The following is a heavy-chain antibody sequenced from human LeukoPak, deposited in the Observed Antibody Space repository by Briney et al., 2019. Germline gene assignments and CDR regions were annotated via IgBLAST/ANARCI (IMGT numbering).Heavy chain of an antibody. V-gene: IGHV4-59*01. CDR3: ARDAFGRSGFDY. D-gene: IGHD3-3*02. J-gene: IGHJ4*02. CDR2: IYYSGST. Sequence: SETLSLTCTVSGDSISSYYWSWIRQPPGKGLEWIGCIYYSGSTKYNPSLKSRVTISRDTSKNQFSLKLSSVTAADTAVYYCARDAFGRSGFDYRGQGTLVTVSS. CDR1: GDSISSYY.